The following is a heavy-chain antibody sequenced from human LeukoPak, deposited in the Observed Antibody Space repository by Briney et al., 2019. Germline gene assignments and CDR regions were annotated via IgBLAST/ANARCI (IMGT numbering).Heavy chain of an antibody. CDR3: ARRGIRGVITFDY. CDR1: GFTFDDYG. D-gene: IGHD3-10*01. CDR2: IYWNGGST. J-gene: IGHJ4*02. V-gene: IGHV3-20*04. Sequence: PGGSLRLSCAASGFTFDDYGMSWVRHAPGKGLEWVSGIYWNGGSTGYADSVKGRFTISRDNAKNSLYLQMNSLRAEDTALYYCARRGIRGVITFDYWGQGTLVTVSS.